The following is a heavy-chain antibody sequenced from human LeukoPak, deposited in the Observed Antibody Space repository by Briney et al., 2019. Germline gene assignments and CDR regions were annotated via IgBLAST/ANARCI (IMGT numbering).Heavy chain of an antibody. CDR2: IKQDGGEI. CDR3: AKDQWGAADY. CDR1: GFTFSRYW. D-gene: IGHD1-26*01. V-gene: IGHV3-7*05. J-gene: IGHJ4*02. Sequence: PGGSLRLSCVASGFTFSRYWMSWVRQAPGKGLEWVANIKQDGGEINYVDSVKGRFTISRDNAKRTLYLQLISLRAEDTAIYYCAKDQWGAADYWGQGTLVTVSS.